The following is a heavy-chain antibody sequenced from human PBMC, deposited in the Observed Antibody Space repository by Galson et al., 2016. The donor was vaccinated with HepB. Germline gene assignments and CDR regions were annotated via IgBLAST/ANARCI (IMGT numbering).Heavy chain of an antibody. V-gene: IGHV1-8*01. J-gene: IGHJ6*02. CDR1: GYIFTTYD. Sequence: SVKVSCKASGYIFTTYDINWVRQAAGQGPEWMGWMNPHSGDTGYAQKFQGRVTMTSNTSISTASMELTSLRSEDTAVYYCARGRRGKLGSYGMDVWGQGTTVTVSS. CDR2: MNPHSGDT. D-gene: IGHD5-24*01. CDR3: ARGRRGKLGSYGMDV.